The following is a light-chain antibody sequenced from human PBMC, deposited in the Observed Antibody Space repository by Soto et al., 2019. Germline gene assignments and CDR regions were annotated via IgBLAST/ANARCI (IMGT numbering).Light chain of an antibody. CDR3: LQYNSYPKT. V-gene: IGKV1-17*01. CDR2: AAS. CDR1: QGMGND. J-gene: IGKJ1*01. Sequence: DIQMTQSPSSLSASVGDRVTITCRASQGMGNDLGWHQHKPGKAPTRLIYAASTLQSGVSSRFSGSGSGTEFTLTISILQPEDFATYFCLQYNSYPKTFGKGTNVEIK.